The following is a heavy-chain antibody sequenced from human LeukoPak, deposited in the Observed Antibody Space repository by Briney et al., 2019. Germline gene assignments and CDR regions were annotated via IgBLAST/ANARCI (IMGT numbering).Heavy chain of an antibody. CDR1: GDSVSSNSAA. V-gene: IGHV6-1*01. J-gene: IGHJ4*02. Sequence: SQTLSLTCAISGDSVSSNSAAWNWIRQSPSRGLEWLGRTYYRSKWYNDYAVSVKSRITINPDTSKNQFSLQLNSVTPEDTAVYYCARAPEDRLRYFDWPSPTYYFDYWGQGTLVTVSS. CDR3: ARAPEDRLRYFDWPSPTYYFDY. CDR2: TYYRSKWYN. D-gene: IGHD3-9*01.